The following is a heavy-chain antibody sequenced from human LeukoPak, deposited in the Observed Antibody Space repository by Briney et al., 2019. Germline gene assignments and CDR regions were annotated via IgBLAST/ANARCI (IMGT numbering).Heavy chain of an antibody. J-gene: IGHJ4*02. CDR1: GGSISSGGYY. D-gene: IGHD5-18*01. V-gene: IGHV4-31*03. CDR2: IYYSGST. CDR3: ARDHGYSYGYLDY. Sequence: SETLSLTCTVSGGSISSGGYYWSWIRQHPEKGLEWIGYIYYSGSTYYNPSLKSRVTISVDTSKNQFSLKLSSVTAADTAVYYCARDHGYSYGYLDYWGQGTLVTVSS.